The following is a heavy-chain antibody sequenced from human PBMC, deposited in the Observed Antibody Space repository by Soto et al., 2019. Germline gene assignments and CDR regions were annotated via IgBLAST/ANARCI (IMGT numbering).Heavy chain of an antibody. D-gene: IGHD6-19*01. J-gene: IGHJ6*02. CDR2: IHYRGST. Sequence: SETLSLTCTVSGGSITSNSFYWDWIRQPPGKGLEWIGKIHYRGSTNYNPSLKSRVTISVDKSKNRFSLKLSSVTAADTAVYYCARGNNSSGWDPYYYGMDVWGQGTTVTVSS. CDR1: GGSITSNSFY. CDR3: ARGNNSSGWDPYYYGMDV. V-gene: IGHV4-39*07.